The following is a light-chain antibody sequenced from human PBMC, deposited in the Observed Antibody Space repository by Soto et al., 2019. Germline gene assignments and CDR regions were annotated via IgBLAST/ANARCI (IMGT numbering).Light chain of an antibody. V-gene: IGKV1-8*01. J-gene: IGKJ4*01. CDR2: AAS. Sequence: AIRMTQSPSSFSASTGDRVTITCRASQGISSYLAWYQQKPGKAPKLLIYAASTLQSGVPSRFSGSGSGTDFTLTISCLQSEDFATYCCQRYYSYPLTFGGGTKVEIK. CDR3: QRYYSYPLT. CDR1: QGISSY.